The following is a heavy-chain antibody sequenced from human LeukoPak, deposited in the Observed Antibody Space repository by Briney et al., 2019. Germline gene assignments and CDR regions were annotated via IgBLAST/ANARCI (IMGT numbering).Heavy chain of an antibody. J-gene: IGHJ5*02. D-gene: IGHD3-10*01. CDR1: GYTLTELS. CDR3: WSRITMVRGAIEADWFDP. V-gene: IGHV1-24*01. CDR2: FDPEDGET. Sequence: ASVKVSCKVSGYTLTELSMHWVRQAPGKGLEWMGGFDPEDGETIYAQKFQGRVTMTEDTSTDTAYMELSSLRSEDTAVYYCWSRITMVRGAIEADWFDPWGQGTLVTVSS.